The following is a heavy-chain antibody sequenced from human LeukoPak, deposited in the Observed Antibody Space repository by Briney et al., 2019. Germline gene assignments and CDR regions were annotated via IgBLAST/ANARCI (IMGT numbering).Heavy chain of an antibody. J-gene: IGHJ4*02. D-gene: IGHD5-18*01. Sequence: SDTLSLTCTVSGGFISSYSWSWIRHSPGKGLEWIAYINYSGSTNYNPTLKSRVSISVATSKNQFSLELSSVTAADAAVYYCAGGRVWLAFVSWGQGTLVTVSS. CDR2: INYSGST. CDR1: GGFISSYS. CDR3: AGGRVWLAFVS. V-gene: IGHV4-59*07.